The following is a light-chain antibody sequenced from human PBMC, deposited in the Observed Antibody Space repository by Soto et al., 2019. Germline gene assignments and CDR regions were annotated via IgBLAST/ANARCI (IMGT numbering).Light chain of an antibody. CDR1: SSDVGSYNL. V-gene: IGLV2-23*01. CDR2: EGS. CDR3: CSYAGSSTHAV. Sequence: QSALTQPASVSGSPGQSITISCTGTSSDVGSYNLVSWYQQHPGKAPKLMLYEGSKRPSGVSNRFSGSKSGNTASLTISGLQAEDEADYYCCSYAGSSTHAVFGGCTQLTVL. J-gene: IGLJ7*01.